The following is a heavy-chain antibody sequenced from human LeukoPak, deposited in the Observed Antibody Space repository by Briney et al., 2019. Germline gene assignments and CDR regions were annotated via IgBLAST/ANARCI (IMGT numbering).Heavy chain of an antibody. CDR1: GGSISSSNYY. CDR3: ARGFPYYYDSSGYYFARPYYFDY. CDR2: IYYSGST. Sequence: SETLSLTCTVSGGSISSSNYYWGWIRQPPGKGLEWIGSIYYSGSTYYNSSLKSRVTISADTSKNQFSLKLSSVTAADTAVYYCARGFPYYYDSSGYYFARPYYFDYWGQGTLVTVSS. J-gene: IGHJ4*02. V-gene: IGHV4-39*01. D-gene: IGHD3-22*01.